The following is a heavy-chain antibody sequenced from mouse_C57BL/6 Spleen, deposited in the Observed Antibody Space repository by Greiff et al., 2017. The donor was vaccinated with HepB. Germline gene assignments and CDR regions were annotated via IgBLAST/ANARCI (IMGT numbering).Heavy chain of an antibody. CDR3: ARGDYTWFAY. CDR2: ISDGGSYT. Sequence: EVKLMESGGGLVKPGGSLKLSCAASGFTFSSYAMSWVRQTPEKRLEWVATISDGGSYTYYPDNVKGRFTISRDNAKNNLYLQMSHLKSEDTAMYYCARGDYTWFAYWGQGTLVTVSA. D-gene: IGHD2-12*01. CDR1: GFTFSSYA. J-gene: IGHJ3*01. V-gene: IGHV5-4*03.